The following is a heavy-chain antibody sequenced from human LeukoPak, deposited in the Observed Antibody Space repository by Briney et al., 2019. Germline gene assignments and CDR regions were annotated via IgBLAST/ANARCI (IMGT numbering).Heavy chain of an antibody. CDR3: TDLGDYGVG. CDR1: GFTFSSYA. V-gene: IGHV3-23*01. CDR2: LSGSGDRT. Sequence: GGSLRLSCAASGFTFSSYAMGWVRQAPGKGLEWVSSLSGSGDRTYYADSVKGRFTISRDNSKNTPYLQINSLKTEDTAVYYCTDLGDYGVGWGQGTLVTVSS. D-gene: IGHD4-17*01. J-gene: IGHJ4*02.